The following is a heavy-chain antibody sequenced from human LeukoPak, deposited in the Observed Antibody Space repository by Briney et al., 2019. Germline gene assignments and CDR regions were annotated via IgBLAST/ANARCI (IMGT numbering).Heavy chain of an antibody. CDR3: ARQYSGSYYRFDY. J-gene: IGHJ4*02. CDR2: INPNSGGT. V-gene: IGHV1-2*02. D-gene: IGHD1-26*01. CDR1: GYTFTGYY. Sequence: ASAKVSCKASGYTFTGYYMHWVRQAPGQGLEWMGWINPNSGGTNYAQKFQGRVTMTRDTSISTAYMELSRLRSDDTAVYYCARQYSGSYYRFDYWGQGTLVTVSS.